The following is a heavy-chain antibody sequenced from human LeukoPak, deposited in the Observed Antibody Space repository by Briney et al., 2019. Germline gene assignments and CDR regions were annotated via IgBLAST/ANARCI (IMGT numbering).Heavy chain of an antibody. V-gene: IGHV4-39*01. CDR1: GGSVSGTNYY. D-gene: IGHD2/OR15-2a*01. J-gene: IGHJ3*02. CDR2: IYYSGST. Sequence: SETLSLTCSVSGGSVSGTNYYWAWIRQPPEKGLEWIGTIYYSGSTYYNVSLKSRVTISVDTSKNQFSLKLSSVTAADTAVYYCARHGPTLDLLTAFDIWGQGTMVTVSS. CDR3: ARHGPTLDLLTAFDI.